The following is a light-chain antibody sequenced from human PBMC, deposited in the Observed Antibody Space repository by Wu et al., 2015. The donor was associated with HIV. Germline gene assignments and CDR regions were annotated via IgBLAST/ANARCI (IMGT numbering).Light chain of an antibody. V-gene: IGKV3D-20*02. Sequence: IVLTQSPGTLSLSPGERATLSCRASQSVSSDYLAWYQQKPGQAPRLLVYGASSRATGIPDRFSGSGSGTDFTLTISSLEPEDFAIYYCQQRNSWPRTFGQGTNLEIK. CDR2: GAS. CDR1: QSVSSDY. CDR3: QQRNSWPRT. J-gene: IGKJ2*02.